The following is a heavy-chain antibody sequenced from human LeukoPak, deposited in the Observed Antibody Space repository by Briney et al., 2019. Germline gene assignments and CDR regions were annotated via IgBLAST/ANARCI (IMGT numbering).Heavy chain of an antibody. D-gene: IGHD5-18*01. V-gene: IGHV1-69*04. CDR1: GGTFSSYA. J-gene: IGHJ6*02. CDR3: ARAGRYSYGYPRYYYYGMDV. Sequence: SVKLSFKASGGTFSSYAISWGRQAPGQGLEWMGRIIPILGIANYAQKFQGRVTITADKSTSTAYMELSSLRSEDTAVYYCARAGRYSYGYPRYYYYGMDVWGQGTTVTVSS. CDR2: IIPILGIA.